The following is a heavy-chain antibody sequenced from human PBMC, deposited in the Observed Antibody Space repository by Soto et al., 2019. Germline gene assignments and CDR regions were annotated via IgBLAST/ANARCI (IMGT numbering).Heavy chain of an antibody. J-gene: IGHJ4*02. CDR2: ISYDGSNK. Sequence: GGSLRLSCAASGFTFSSYGMHWVRQAPGKGLEWVAVISYDGSNKYYADSVKGRFTISRDNSKNTLYLQMNSLRAEDTAVYYCAKPPLGDYDSTLYRPNYWGQGTLVTVSS. CDR1: GFTFSSYG. D-gene: IGHD3-22*01. V-gene: IGHV3-30*18. CDR3: AKPPLGDYDSTLYRPNY.